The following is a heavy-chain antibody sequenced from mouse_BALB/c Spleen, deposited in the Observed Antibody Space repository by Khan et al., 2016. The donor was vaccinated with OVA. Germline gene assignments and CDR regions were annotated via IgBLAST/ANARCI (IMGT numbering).Heavy chain of an antibody. D-gene: IGHD4-1*01. CDR3: ARGQAGTGRFAN. Sequence: QVQLQQSGAELAKPGASVKMSCTASGYTLTNYWIHWVKQRPGQGLEWIGCINPSTGYTEYNQKFKDKATLTADKSSSTVFMQMSSLTSEDCAVYCCARGQAGTGRFANWGQGTLVTVSA. J-gene: IGHJ3*01. CDR2: INPSTGYT. V-gene: IGHV1-7*01. CDR1: GYTLTNYW.